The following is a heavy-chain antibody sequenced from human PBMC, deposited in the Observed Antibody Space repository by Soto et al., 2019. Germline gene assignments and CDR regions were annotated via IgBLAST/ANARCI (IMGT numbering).Heavy chain of an antibody. CDR1: GGTFSSYA. D-gene: IGHD5-12*01. CDR2: IIPIFGTA. V-gene: IGHV1-69*13. CDR3: ARATPSGYSGYELDY. J-gene: IGHJ4*02. Sequence: SVKVSCKASGGTFSSYAISWVRQAPGQGLEWMGGIIPIFGTANYAQKFQGRVTITADESTSTAYMELSSLRSEDTAVYYCARATPSGYSGYELDYWGQGTLVTVSS.